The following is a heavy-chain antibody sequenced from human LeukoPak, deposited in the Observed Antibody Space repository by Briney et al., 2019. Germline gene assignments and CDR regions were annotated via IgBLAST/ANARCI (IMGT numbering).Heavy chain of an antibody. J-gene: IGHJ4*02. CDR3: ARDPVGYSGYDFGL. D-gene: IGHD5-12*01. CDR2: ISSSSSYI. CDR1: GFTFSSYS. V-gene: IGHV3-21*01. Sequence: KPGGSLRLSCAASGFTFSSYSMNWVRQAPGKGLEWVSSISSSSSYIYYADSVKGRFTISRDNAKNSLYLQMNSLRAEDTAVYYCARDPVGYSGYDFGLGGQGTLVTVSS.